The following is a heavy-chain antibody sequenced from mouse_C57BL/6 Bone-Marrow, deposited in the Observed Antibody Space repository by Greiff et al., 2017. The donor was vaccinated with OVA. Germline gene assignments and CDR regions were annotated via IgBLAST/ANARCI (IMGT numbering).Heavy chain of an antibody. D-gene: IGHD1-1*01. V-gene: IGHV2-9-1*01. CDR2: IWTGGGT. CDR1: GFSLTSYA. CDR3: ARNYYGSSWAMDY. J-gene: IGHJ4*01. Sequence: VKLQESGPGLVAPSQSLSITCTVSGFSLTSYAISWVRQPPGKGLEWLGVIWTGGGTNYNSALKSRLSISKDNSKSQVFLKMNSLQTDDTARYYCARNYYGSSWAMDYWGQGTSVTVSS.